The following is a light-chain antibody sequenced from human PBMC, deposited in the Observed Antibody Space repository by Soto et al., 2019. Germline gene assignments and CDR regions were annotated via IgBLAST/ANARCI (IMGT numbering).Light chain of an antibody. CDR2: GNN. J-gene: IGLJ3*02. V-gene: IGLV1-40*01. Sequence: QSVLTQPPSVSGAPGQRVTISCTGSNSNIGTNYDVHWYKQLPGTAPKLLIYGNNNRPSGVPDRFSGSKSGTSASLAITGLQAEDEADYFCQSYDTSLSGSVFGGGTQLTVL. CDR3: QSYDTSLSGSV. CDR1: NSNIGTNYD.